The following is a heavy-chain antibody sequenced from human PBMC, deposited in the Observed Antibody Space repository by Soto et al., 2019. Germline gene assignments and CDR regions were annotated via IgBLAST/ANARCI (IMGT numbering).Heavy chain of an antibody. CDR1: GHSFTSYW. CDR3: ARQRPYDFWSGPQEC. V-gene: IGHV5-10-1*01. J-gene: IGHJ1*01. Sequence: PXESLTVTRKGSGHSFTSYWINWVRQMPGKGLEWMGRIDPSDSYTNYSPSFQGHVTISADKSISTAYLQWSSLKASDTAMYYCARQRPYDFWSGPQECWGQGSLVTVSS. D-gene: IGHD3-3*01. CDR2: IDPSDSYT.